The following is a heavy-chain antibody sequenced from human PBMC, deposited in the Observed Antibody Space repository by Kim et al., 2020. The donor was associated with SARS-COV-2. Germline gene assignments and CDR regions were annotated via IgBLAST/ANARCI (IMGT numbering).Heavy chain of an antibody. J-gene: IGHJ6*02. CDR3: AKLRAPYYYYYYGMDV. V-gene: IGHV3-23*01. Sequence: VKGRLTLPRDNSKNPLYLQMNSLRAEDTAVYYCAKLRAPYYYYYYGMDVWGQGTTVTVSS.